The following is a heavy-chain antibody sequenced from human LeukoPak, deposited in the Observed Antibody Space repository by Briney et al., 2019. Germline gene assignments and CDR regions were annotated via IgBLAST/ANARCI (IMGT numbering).Heavy chain of an antibody. CDR2: IHPSGGNT. Sequence: ASVKVSCKASGYTFTSFYMHWVRQAPGQGLEWMGIIHPSGGNTSYAQRFQGRVTMTRDTSTSTVYMELSSLRSEDTAVYYCATHTVTYDGYYFDHWGQGTLVTVSS. CDR3: ATHTVTYDGYYFDH. J-gene: IGHJ4*02. CDR1: GYTFTSFY. V-gene: IGHV1-46*01. D-gene: IGHD4-17*01.